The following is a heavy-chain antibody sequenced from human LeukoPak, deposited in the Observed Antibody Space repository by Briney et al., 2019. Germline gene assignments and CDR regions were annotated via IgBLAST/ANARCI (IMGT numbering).Heavy chain of an antibody. V-gene: IGHV4-59*01. CDR1: GCTISSYY. Sequence: PSETLSLTCTVSGCTISSYYWSWIRQPPGKGLEWIGYIYYSGSTNYNPSLKSRVTISVDTSKNQFYLKLSSVTAADTAVYYCARDSVGSRGFAFDIWGQGTMVTVSS. CDR2: IYYSGST. J-gene: IGHJ3*02. D-gene: IGHD2-15*01. CDR3: ARDSVGSRGFAFDI.